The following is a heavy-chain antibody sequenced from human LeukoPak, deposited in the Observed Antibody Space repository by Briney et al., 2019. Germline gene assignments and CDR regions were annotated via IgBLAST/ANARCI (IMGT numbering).Heavy chain of an antibody. CDR1: GGSISSGSYY. D-gene: IGHD6-13*01. Sequence: KPSETLSLTCTVSGGSISSGSYYWSWIRQPAGKGLEWIGRIYTSGSTNYNPSLKSRVTISVDTSKNQFSLKLSSVTAADTAVYYCARDKAGGYSSSWYGASFDYWGQGTLVTVSS. CDR2: IYTSGST. V-gene: IGHV4-61*02. CDR3: ARDKAGGYSSSWYGASFDY. J-gene: IGHJ4*02.